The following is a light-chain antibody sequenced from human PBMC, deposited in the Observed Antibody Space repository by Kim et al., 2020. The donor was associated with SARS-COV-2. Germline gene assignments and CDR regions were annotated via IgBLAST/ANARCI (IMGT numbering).Light chain of an antibody. CDR2: GAS. CDR3: QQYGSSLRRLT. J-gene: IGKJ4*01. V-gene: IGKV3-20*01. Sequence: EIVLTQSPGTLSLSPGERATLSCRASQSVSSSYLAWYQQKPGQAPRLLIYGASSRATGIPDRFSGSGSGTDFTLTISRLEPEDFAVYYCQQYGSSLRRLTFGGGTKVDIK. CDR1: QSVSSSY.